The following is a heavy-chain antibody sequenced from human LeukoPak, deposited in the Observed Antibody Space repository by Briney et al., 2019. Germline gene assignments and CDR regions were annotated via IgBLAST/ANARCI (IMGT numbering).Heavy chain of an antibody. CDR2: ISSSSSYI. J-gene: IGHJ6*02. D-gene: IGHD3-22*01. CDR1: GFTFSSYS. CDR3: ARDLYYYDSSGYYLYYYYGMDV. V-gene: IGHV3-21*01. Sequence: GGSLRLSCAASGFTFSSYSMNWVRQAPGKGLEWVSSISSSSSYIYYADSVKGRFTISGDNAKNSLYLQMNSLRAEDTAVYYCARDLYYYDSSGYYLYYYYGMDVWGQGTTVTVSS.